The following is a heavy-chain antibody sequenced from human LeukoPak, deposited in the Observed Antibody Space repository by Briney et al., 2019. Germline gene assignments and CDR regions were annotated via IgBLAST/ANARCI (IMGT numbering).Heavy chain of an antibody. CDR2: IYTSGST. CDR1: GGSMKSGSHY. V-gene: IGHV4-61*02. D-gene: IGHD3-10*01. CDR3: ARRGPYYYGSGSYYKVDY. Sequence: SETLSLTCTVSGGSMKSGSHYWSWLRQPAGKGLEWIGRIYTSGSTNYNPSLKSRVTISVDTSKNQFSLKLSSVTAADTAVYYCARRGPYYYGSGSYYKVDYWGQGTLVTVSS. J-gene: IGHJ4*02.